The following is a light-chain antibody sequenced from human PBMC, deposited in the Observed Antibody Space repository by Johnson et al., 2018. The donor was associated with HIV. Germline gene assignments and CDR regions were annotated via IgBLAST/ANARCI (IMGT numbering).Light chain of an antibody. CDR3: GTWDSSLSAYV. CDR1: SPNIGNNY. J-gene: IGLJ1*01. CDR2: DNN. Sequence: QSLLTQPPSVSAAPGQKVTISCSGSSPNIGNNYVSWYQQVPGTAPKLLIYDNNKQPSGIPDRFSGSKSGTSATLGITGLQTGDEADYYCGTWDSSLSAYVFRTGTKVTVL. V-gene: IGLV1-51*01.